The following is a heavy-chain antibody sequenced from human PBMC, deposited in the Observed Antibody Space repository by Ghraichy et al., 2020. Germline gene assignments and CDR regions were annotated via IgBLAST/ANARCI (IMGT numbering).Heavy chain of an antibody. CDR2: IYYSGST. V-gene: IGHV4-39*01. D-gene: IGHD6-19*01. J-gene: IGHJ5*01. CDR1: GGSISSSSYY. CDR3: ARRRGQVAAWGGWFDS. Sequence: GSLRLSCTVSGGSISSSSYYWGWIRQPPGKGLEWIGSIYYSGSTYYNPSLKSRVTISADTSKNQFSLKLSSVTAADTAVYYCARRRGQVAAWGGWFDSWGQGTLVTVSS.